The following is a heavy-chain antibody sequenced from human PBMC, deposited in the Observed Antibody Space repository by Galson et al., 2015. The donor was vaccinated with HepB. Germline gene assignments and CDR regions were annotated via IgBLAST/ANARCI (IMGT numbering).Heavy chain of an antibody. J-gene: IGHJ6*03. CDR3: ARDRASSSWYPYHYYYYYMDV. V-gene: IGHV1-18*04. Sequence: SVKVSCKASGYTFTSYGISWVRQAPGQGLEWMGWISAYNGNTNYAQKLQGRVTMTTDTSTSTAYMELRSLRSDDTAVYYCARDRASSSWYPYHYYYYYMDVWGKGTTVTVSS. CDR2: ISAYNGNT. D-gene: IGHD6-13*01. CDR1: GYTFTSYG.